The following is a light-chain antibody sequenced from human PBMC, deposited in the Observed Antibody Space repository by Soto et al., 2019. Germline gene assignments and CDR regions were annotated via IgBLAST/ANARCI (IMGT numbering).Light chain of an antibody. J-gene: IGLJ1*01. CDR2: DVS. CDR3: CSYAGSPRYV. Sequence: QSALTQPRSVSGSPGQSVTISCTGTSSDVGGYNYVSWYQQHPGKAPKVMIYDVSERPSGVPDRFSGSKSGNTASLTISGLQAEHEADYYCCSYAGSPRYVLGTGTKLTVL. CDR1: SSDVGGYNY. V-gene: IGLV2-11*01.